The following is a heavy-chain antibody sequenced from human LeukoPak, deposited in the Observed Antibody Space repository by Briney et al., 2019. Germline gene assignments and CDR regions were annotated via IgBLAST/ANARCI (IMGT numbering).Heavy chain of an antibody. D-gene: IGHD6-19*01. CDR3: AKDHKTPSSGSFDI. J-gene: IGHJ3*02. V-gene: IGHV3-11*01. CDR2: FSVTVFTM. CDR1: GFAFSEDY. Sequence: GRSLRLSCAASGFAFSEDYMSSGRQAPGKGVGWVSCFSVTVFTMYYTDSLKARFTISRDNAKKSLYLQMNSLRAEDTAVYYCAKDHKTPSSGSFDIWGQGTMVTVSS.